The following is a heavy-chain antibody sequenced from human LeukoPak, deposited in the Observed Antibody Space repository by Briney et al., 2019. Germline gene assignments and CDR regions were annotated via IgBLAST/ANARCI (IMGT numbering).Heavy chain of an antibody. V-gene: IGHV5-51*01. Sequence: PGESLKISCKGSGYSFTSYWIGWVRQMPGKGLEWMGIIYPGDSDTRYSPSFQGQVTISADKSISTAYLQWSSLKASDTAMYHCARRSSSSDWYFDLWGRGTLVTVSS. CDR1: GYSFTSYW. D-gene: IGHD6-6*01. CDR3: ARRSSSSDWYFDL. J-gene: IGHJ2*01. CDR2: IYPGDSDT.